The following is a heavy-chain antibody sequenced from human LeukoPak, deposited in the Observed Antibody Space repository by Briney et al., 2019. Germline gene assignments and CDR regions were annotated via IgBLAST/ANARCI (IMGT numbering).Heavy chain of an antibody. CDR2: ISAYNGNT. CDR1: GYSFINYG. J-gene: IGHJ6*02. CDR3: GREWSGSYSWARFYYYGMDV. V-gene: IGHV1-18*01. D-gene: IGHD1-26*01. Sequence: ASVKVSCKASGYSFINYGVSWVRQAPGQGLEWMGWISAYNGNTNYAQKLQGRVTMTTDTSTSTAYMELRSLRSDDTAVYYCGREWSGSYSWARFYYYGMDVWGQGTTVTVSS.